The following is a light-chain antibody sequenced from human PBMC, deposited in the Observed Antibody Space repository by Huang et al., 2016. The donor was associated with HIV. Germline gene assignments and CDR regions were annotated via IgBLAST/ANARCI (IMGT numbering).Light chain of an antibody. CDR2: DAS. J-gene: IGKJ3*01. V-gene: IGKV1-33*01. CDR3: QQYDNLPRT. CDR1: QDISNY. Sequence: DIQMTQSPSSLSASVGDRVTITCPASQDISNYLNWYQQKPGKAPKLLIYDASNLETGVPSRFSGSGSGTDFTFTISSLQPEDIATYYCQQYDNLPRTFGPGTKVDIK.